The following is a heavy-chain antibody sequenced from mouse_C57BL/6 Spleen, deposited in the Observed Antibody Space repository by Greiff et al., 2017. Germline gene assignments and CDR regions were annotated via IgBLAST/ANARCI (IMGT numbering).Heavy chain of an antibody. D-gene: IGHD2-5*01. CDR3: ATTYYSNYRGAMDY. CDR1: GYTFTSYW. V-gene: IGHV1-55*01. J-gene: IGHJ4*01. CDR2: IYPGSGST. Sequence: VQLQQPGAELVKPGASVKMSCKASGYTFTSYWITWVKQRPGQGLEWIGDIYPGSGSTNYNEKFKSKAKLTVDTSSSTAYMQLSSLTSEDSAVYYCATTYYSNYRGAMDYWGQGTSVTVSS.